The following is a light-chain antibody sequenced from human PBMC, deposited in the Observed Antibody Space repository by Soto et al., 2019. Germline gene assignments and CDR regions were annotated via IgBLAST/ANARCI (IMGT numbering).Light chain of an antibody. CDR1: QSISSW. V-gene: IGKV1-5*01. CDR2: DAS. CDR3: QQYNSPPWT. J-gene: IGKJ1*01. Sequence: DIQMTQSPSTLSASVGDRVTITCRASQSISSWLAWYQQKPGKAPKLLIYDASSLESGVLSRFSGSGSGTEFTLTISSLQPDDFATYYCQQYNSPPWTFGQGTKVEIK.